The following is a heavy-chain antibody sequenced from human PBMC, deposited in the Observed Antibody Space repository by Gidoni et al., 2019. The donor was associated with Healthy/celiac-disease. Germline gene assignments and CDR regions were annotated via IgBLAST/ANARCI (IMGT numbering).Heavy chain of an antibody. CDR3: ARDPYYYDSSGPRPHYYFDY. CDR2: IYYSGST. Sequence: QVQLQESGPGLVKPSQTLSLTCTVPGGSISSGDSYWSWLRQPPGKGLEWIGYIYYSGSTYYNPPLKSRVTRSVDTSKNQFSLKLSSVTAADTAVYYCARDPYYYDSSGPRPHYYFDYWGQGTLVTVSS. J-gene: IGHJ4*02. CDR1: GGSISSGDSY. D-gene: IGHD3-22*01. V-gene: IGHV4-30-4*01.